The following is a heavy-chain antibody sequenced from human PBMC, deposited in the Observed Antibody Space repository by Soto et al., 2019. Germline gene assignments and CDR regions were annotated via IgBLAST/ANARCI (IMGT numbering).Heavy chain of an antibody. CDR3: ASSIN. V-gene: IGHV3-33*08. Sequence: PGGSLRLSCAASGFTFSSYGMHWVRQAPGKGLDWVGVIWYDGSNKDYAESVKGRFTISRDNSKNILYLQMNSLRADDTAVYYCASSINWGQGTLVTVSS. CDR1: GFTFSSYG. CDR2: IWYDGSNK. J-gene: IGHJ4*02.